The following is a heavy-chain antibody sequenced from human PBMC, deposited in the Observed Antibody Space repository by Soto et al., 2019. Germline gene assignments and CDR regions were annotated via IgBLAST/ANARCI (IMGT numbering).Heavy chain of an antibody. V-gene: IGHV3-30*01. CDR1: GFTFSSYA. CDR3: AREYSSGKYYYYYYGMDV. D-gene: IGHD6-19*01. J-gene: IGHJ6*02. CDR2: ISYDGSNK. Sequence: PGGSLRLSCAASGFTFSSYAMHWVRQAPGKGLEWVAVISYDGSNKYYADSVKGRFNISRDNSKNTLYLQMNSLIAEDTAVYYCAREYSSGKYYYYYYGMDVWGQGTTVTVSS.